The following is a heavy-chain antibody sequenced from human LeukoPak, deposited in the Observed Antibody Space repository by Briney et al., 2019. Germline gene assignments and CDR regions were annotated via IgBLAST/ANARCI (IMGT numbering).Heavy chain of an antibody. J-gene: IGHJ4*02. V-gene: IGHV4-4*02. D-gene: IGHD4-23*01. CDR3: ARNGGNSDFDY. CDR2: IYHSGST. CDR1: GGSISSGHW. Sequence: SETLSLTCAVSGGSISSGHWWSWVRQPPGKGLEWIGEIYHSGSTNYNPSLKSRLTISVDKSKNQFSLKLSSVTAADTAVYYCARNGGNSDFDYWGQGTLVTVSS.